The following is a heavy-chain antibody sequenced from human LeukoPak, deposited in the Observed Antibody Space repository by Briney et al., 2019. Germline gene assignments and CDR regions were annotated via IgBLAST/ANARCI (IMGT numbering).Heavy chain of an antibody. CDR2: LTHGGYTT. D-gene: IGHD3-10*01. J-gene: IGHJ3*02. CDR1: GFTFARYG. V-gene: IGHV3-23*01. Sequence: PGGSLRLSCAASGFTFARYGMTWVRQAPGKGLEWVSVSALTHGGYTTYYADSVKGRFTVSRDNSKSTLYLQMNSLRAEDTAVYYCAKGPGFGLIWGQGTMVTVSS. CDR3: AKGPGFGLI.